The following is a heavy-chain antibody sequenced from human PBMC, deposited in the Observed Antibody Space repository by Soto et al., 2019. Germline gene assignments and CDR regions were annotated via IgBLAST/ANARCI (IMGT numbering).Heavy chain of an antibody. CDR1: GFTFSGSA. CDR2: IRSKANSYAT. Sequence: GGSLRLSCAASGFTFSGSAMHWVRQASGKGLEWVGRIRSKANSYATAYAASVKGRFTISRDDSKNTAYLQMNSLKTEDTAVYYCTRLTDPNEQWLVLRTISDFFDYWGQGTLVTVSS. CDR3: TRLTDPNEQWLVLRTISDFFDY. D-gene: IGHD6-19*01. J-gene: IGHJ4*02. V-gene: IGHV3-73*01.